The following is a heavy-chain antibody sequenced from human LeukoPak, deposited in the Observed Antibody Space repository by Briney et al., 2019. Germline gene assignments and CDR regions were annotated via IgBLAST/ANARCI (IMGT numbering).Heavy chain of an antibody. J-gene: IGHJ4*02. CDR1: GFKFDDYG. Sequence: GGSLRLSCAASGFKFDDYGMSWVRQAPGKGLEWVCDINWNGAWTGYADSVKGRFTISRDNAKNSLYLQMNSLRAEDTAVYYCARGDSSGFYRYWGQGTLVTVSS. CDR3: ARGDSSGFYRY. V-gene: IGHV3-20*04. D-gene: IGHD3-22*01. CDR2: INWNGAWT.